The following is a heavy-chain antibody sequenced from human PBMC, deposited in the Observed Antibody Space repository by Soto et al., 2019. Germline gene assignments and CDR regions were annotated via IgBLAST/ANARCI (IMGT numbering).Heavy chain of an antibody. Sequence: EVQLVESGGGLVQPGGSLRLSCAASGFTFSSYWMHWVRQAPGKGLVWVSRINSDGSSTSYADSVKGRFTISRDNAKNTLYLRMSSLRAEDTAVYYCVRTSLVVAAATREDYWGQGTLVTVSS. CDR3: VRTSLVVAAATREDY. V-gene: IGHV3-74*01. D-gene: IGHD2-15*01. CDR2: INSDGSST. CDR1: GFTFSSYW. J-gene: IGHJ4*02.